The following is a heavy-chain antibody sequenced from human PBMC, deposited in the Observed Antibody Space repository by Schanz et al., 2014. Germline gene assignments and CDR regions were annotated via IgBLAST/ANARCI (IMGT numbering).Heavy chain of an antibody. CDR1: GFTFSDHF. V-gene: IGHV3-72*01. CDR3: ARRNFYDKSAAFDY. Sequence: VQLVESGGGVVQPGRSRRLSCEASGFTFSDHFMDWVRQAPGKGLEWVGHSRNKGHSYTSEYAASVKGRFTISRDESESSLYLQMDSLKTEDTAVYYCARRNFYDKSAAFDYWGQGSLVTVSS. D-gene: IGHD3-9*01. CDR2: SRNKGHSYTS. J-gene: IGHJ4*02.